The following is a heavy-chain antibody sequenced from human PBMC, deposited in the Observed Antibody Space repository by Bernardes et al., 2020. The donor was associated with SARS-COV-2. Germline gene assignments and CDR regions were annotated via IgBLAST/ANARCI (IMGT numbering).Heavy chain of an antibody. D-gene: IGHD4-4*01. CDR1: GFTFNTYS. J-gene: IGHJ4*02. V-gene: IGHV3-21*01. CDR2: ISSSGSYI. CDR3: VRELTYSDYVDY. Sequence: GSLRLSCAASGFTFNTYSMNWVRQAPGKGLEWVSSISSSGSYIYYADSVKGRFIISRDNAKNSLYLQMNSLRAEDTAVYYCVRELTYSDYVDYWGQGTLVTVSS.